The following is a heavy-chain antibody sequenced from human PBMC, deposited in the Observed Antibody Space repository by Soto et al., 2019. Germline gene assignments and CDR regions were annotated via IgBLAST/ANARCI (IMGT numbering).Heavy chain of an antibody. Sequence: QVQLVESGGGVVQPGRSLRLSCAASGFTFSSYAMHWVRQAPGKGLEWVAVISYDGRNKYYADSVKGRFTISRDNSKNTLYLQMNSLRAEDTAVYYCARWVSPGDYDIRLNYYGMDVWGQGTTVTVSS. CDR3: ARWVSPGDYDIRLNYYGMDV. CDR1: GFTFSSYA. CDR2: ISYDGRNK. J-gene: IGHJ6*02. D-gene: IGHD4-17*01. V-gene: IGHV3-30*04.